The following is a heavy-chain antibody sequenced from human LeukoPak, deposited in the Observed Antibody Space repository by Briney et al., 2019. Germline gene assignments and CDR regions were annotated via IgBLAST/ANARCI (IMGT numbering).Heavy chain of an antibody. V-gene: IGHV4-39*01. CDR1: GGSISSSSYY. CDR3: ARVAVAAPNPYYYYYYMDV. D-gene: IGHD6-19*01. Sequence: SETLSLTCTVSGGSISSSSYYWGWIRQPPGKGLEWIGSIYYSGSTYYNPSLKSRVTISVDTSKNQFSLKLSSVTAADTAVYYCARVAVAAPNPYYYYYYMDVWGKGTTVTISS. J-gene: IGHJ6*03. CDR2: IYYSGST.